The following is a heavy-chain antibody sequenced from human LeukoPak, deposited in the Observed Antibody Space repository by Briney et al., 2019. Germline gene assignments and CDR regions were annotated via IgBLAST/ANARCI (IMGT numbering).Heavy chain of an antibody. V-gene: IGHV3-48*04. CDR2: ISSSSSTI. J-gene: IGHJ4*02. CDR1: GFTFSSYS. Sequence: GGSLRLSCAASGFTFSSYSMNWVRQAPGKGLKWVSYISSSSSTIYYADSVKGRFTISRDNAKNSLYLQMNSLRAEDTAVYYCARVLRYCSSTSCYPAQYFGYWGQGTLVTVSS. CDR3: ARVLRYCSSTSCYPAQYFGY. D-gene: IGHD2-2*01.